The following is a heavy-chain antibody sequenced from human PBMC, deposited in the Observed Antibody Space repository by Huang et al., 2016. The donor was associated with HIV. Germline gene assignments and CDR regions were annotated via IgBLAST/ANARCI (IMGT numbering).Heavy chain of an antibody. CDR3: ARSVAEGHLDF. V-gene: IGHV1-18*01. Sequence: QVQLVQSGAEVTKPGASVWVSCKASSYIFTNYGITWLRQAPGRGREWMGGVSTYSANTKVEQKCQGRVSMTTDTSTNTAYLELRSLRSDDTAVYFCARSVAEGHLDFWGQGTLVTVSS. D-gene: IGHD2-15*01. CDR2: VSTYSANT. CDR1: SYIFTNYG. J-gene: IGHJ4*02.